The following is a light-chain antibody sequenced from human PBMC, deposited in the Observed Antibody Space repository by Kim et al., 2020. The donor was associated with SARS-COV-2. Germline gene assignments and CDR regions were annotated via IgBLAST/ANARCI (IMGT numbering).Light chain of an antibody. V-gene: IGKV3-20*01. CDR1: QSHTSEY. Sequence: PGDRATLSCRASQSHTSEYLACYQQTSDHPPRLLISDASSRAAGIPDRFSGSGYGTDFTVTISRLEPEDFAVYYCQQYTRSHPAYTCGQGTKLEI. CDR2: DAS. J-gene: IGKJ2*01. CDR3: QQYTRSHPAYT.